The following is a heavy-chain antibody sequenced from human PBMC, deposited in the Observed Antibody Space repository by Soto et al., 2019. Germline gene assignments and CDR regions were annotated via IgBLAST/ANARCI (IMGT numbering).Heavy chain of an antibody. D-gene: IGHD1-20*01. CDR2: ISSSGSTI. J-gene: IGHJ6*02. V-gene: IGHV3-11*01. CDR3: ARDPLTGTTYYYYYGMDV. Sequence: QVQLVESGGGLVKPGGSLRLSCAASGFTFSDYYMSWIRQAPGKGLEWVSYISSSGSTIYYADTVKGRFTISRDNAKNSLYLKMNSLRARVTAVYYCARDPLTGTTYYYYYGMDVWGQGTTVTVSS. CDR1: GFTFSDYY.